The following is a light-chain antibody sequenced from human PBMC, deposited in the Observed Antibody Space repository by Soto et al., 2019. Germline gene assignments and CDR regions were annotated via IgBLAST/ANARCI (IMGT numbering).Light chain of an antibody. J-gene: IGKJ5*01. CDR1: QSVSPN. CDR2: AAS. V-gene: IGKV3-15*01. CDR3: QQYYSWPS. Sequence: EILMTQSPATLSVSPGERATLSCRASQSVSPNVAWYQQRPGQAPRLPIYAASTRATGIPGRFSGSGSGTEFTLTISSLESEDFAVYYCQQYYSWPSFGQGTRLEIK.